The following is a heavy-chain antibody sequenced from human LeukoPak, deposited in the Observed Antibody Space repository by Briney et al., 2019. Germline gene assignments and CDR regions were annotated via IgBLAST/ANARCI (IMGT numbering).Heavy chain of an antibody. CDR2: INPSGGST. Sequence: ASVKVSCKASGYTFTDYYIHWVRQAPGQGLEWMGIINPSGGSTSYAQKFQGRVTMTRDMSTSTVYMELSSLRSEDTAVYYCANRYEGFDYWGQGTLVTVSS. V-gene: IGHV1-46*01. CDR1: GYTFTDYY. J-gene: IGHJ4*02. CDR3: ANRYEGFDY. D-gene: IGHD3-3*01.